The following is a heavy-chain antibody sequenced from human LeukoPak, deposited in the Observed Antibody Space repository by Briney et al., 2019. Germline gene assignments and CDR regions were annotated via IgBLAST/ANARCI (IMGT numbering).Heavy chain of an antibody. J-gene: IGHJ4*02. CDR2: IYPGDSDT. Sequence: GESLKISCKGSGYSFTSYWIGWVRQMPGKGLEWMGIIYPGDSDTRYSPSFQGQVTISADKSISTAYLQWSSLKASDNAMCSWARVSTRITMVRGVSILFDYWGQGTLVTVSS. D-gene: IGHD3-10*01. CDR3: ARVSTRITMVRGVSILFDY. CDR1: GYSFTSYW. V-gene: IGHV5-51*01.